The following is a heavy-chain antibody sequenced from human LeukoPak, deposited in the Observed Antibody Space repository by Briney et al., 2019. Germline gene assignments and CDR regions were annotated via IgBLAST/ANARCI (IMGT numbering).Heavy chain of an antibody. CDR1: GYTFTGHY. CDR3: ARVPHSSGYSLSVDY. Sequence: GASVKVSFKASGYTFTGHYMHWVRQAPGQGLEWMGWINPNSGGTNYAQKFQGRVTMTRDTSISTAYMELSRLRSDDTAVYYCARVPHSSGYSLSVDYWGQGTLVTVSS. CDR2: INPNSGGT. V-gene: IGHV1-2*02. J-gene: IGHJ4*02. D-gene: IGHD3-22*01.